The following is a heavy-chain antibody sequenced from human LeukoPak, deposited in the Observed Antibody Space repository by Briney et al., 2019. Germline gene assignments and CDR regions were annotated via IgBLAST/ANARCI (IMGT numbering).Heavy chain of an antibody. J-gene: IGHJ6*02. Sequence: GESLQISCQGSGYNFPIYWIGWVRQMPGQGLEWMGIIYPDDSNTIYGPSFQGQVTISADKSINTAYLEWSSLKASDTAMYYCARRDSSSWYRYGMDVWGQGTTVTVSS. V-gene: IGHV5-51*01. CDR1: GYNFPIYW. CDR2: IYPDDSNT. D-gene: IGHD6-13*01. CDR3: ARRDSSSWYRYGMDV.